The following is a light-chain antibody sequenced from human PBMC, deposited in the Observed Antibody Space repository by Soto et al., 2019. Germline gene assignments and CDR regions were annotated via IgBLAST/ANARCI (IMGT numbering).Light chain of an antibody. CDR3: QQYGSSPFT. CDR1: QSVSSSY. J-gene: IGKJ3*01. CDR2: GAS. Sequence: EIVLTQSPGTLSLSPGERATLSCRASQSVSSSYLAWYQQKPGQAPRLLIYGASSRATGIPDRFSGSGSGTEFTLTISRLEPADFAVYYCQQYGSSPFTFGPGTKVDIK. V-gene: IGKV3-20*01.